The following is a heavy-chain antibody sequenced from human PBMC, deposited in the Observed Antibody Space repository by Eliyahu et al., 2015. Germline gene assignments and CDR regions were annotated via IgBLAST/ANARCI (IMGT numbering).Heavy chain of an antibody. CDR2: IYYSGST. CDR3: ASYRRPLEVTTRQGYFQH. Sequence: QLQLQESGPGLVKPSETLSLTCTXXGGXIXSSSYSWGWIRQPPGKGLEWIGSIYYSGSTYYNPSLKSRVTISVDTSKNQFSLKLSSVTAADTAVYYCASYRRPLEVTTRQGYFQHWGQGTLVTVSS. J-gene: IGHJ1*01. D-gene: IGHD4-17*01. V-gene: IGHV4-39*01. CDR1: GGXIXSSSYS.